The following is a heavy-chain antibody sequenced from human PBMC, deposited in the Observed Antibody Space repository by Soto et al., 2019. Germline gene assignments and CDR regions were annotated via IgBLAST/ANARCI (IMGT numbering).Heavy chain of an antibody. CDR1: GGTFSSYA. CDR2: IIPIFGTA. V-gene: IGHV1-69*01. Sequence: QVQLVQSGAEVKKPGSSVKVSCKASGGTFSSYAISWVRQAPGQGLEWMGGIIPIFGTANYAQKFQGRVTITADESTSTAYMELSSLRSEDMAVYYCASSINYYDSSGYYREMYYFDYWGQGTLVTVSS. J-gene: IGHJ4*02. D-gene: IGHD3-22*01. CDR3: ASSINYYDSSGYYREMYYFDY.